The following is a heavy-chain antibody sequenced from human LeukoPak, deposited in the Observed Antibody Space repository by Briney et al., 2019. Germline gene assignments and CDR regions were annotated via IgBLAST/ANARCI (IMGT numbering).Heavy chain of an antibody. CDR3: ATGSYCSGGSCYLSAFDY. CDR1: GDSVSSNSAA. CDR2: TYCRSKWYN. Sequence: SQTLSLTCAISGDSVSSNSAAWNWIRQSPSRGLEWLGRTYCRSKWYNDYAVSVKSRITINPDTSKNQFSLQLNSVTPEDTAVYYCATGSYCSGGSCYLSAFDYWGQGTLVTVSS. J-gene: IGHJ4*02. D-gene: IGHD2-15*01. V-gene: IGHV6-1*01.